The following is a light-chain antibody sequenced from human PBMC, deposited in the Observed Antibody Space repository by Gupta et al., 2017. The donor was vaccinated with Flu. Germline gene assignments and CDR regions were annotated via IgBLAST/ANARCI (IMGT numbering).Light chain of an antibody. CDR1: QSRVYSFGNTY. Sequence: EVVVTQFQLALPVTLGQEASMSCRSSQSRVYSFGNTYLNWFQQRPGQSPRRLIYKVCNRDSGVPARFSGSGSGTDFTLNISKVEAEEVGFYYCMQGTHWPPVFGHGTQLEIK. V-gene: IGKV2-30*01. J-gene: IGKJ5*01. CDR3: MQGTHWPPV. CDR2: KVC.